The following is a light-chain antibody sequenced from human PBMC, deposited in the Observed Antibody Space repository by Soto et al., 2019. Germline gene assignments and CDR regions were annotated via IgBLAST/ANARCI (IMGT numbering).Light chain of an antibody. CDR2: DAS. J-gene: IGKJ4*01. V-gene: IGKV3-20*01. CDR1: QSLTSNY. Sequence: EILLTQSPVTLSLSPGDRATLSCRASQSLTSNYLAWYQQRPGQTPRLLIYDASTRATDVPDRFSGSGSGTDFTLTISRLEPEDFAVYFCQQYGWLPITFGRGTKLEIK. CDR3: QQYGWLPIT.